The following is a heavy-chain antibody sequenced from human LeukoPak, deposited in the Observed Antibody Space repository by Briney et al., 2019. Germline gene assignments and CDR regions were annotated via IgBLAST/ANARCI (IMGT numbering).Heavy chain of an antibody. J-gene: IGHJ4*02. D-gene: IGHD1-26*01. Sequence: GGSLRLSCAASGFTFSSYAMSWVRQAPGKGLEWVAVISYDGSNKYYADSVKGRFTISRDNSKNTLYLQMNSLRAEDTAVYYCARVRGSGSPILAYWGQGTLVTVSS. V-gene: IGHV3-30-3*01. CDR3: ARVRGSGSPILAY. CDR1: GFTFSSYA. CDR2: ISYDGSNK.